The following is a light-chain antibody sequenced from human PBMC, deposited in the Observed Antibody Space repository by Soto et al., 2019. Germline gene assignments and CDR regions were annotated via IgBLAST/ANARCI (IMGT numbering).Light chain of an antibody. V-gene: IGLV2-8*01. CDR2: EVS. J-gene: IGLJ2*01. CDR3: SSYAGSNHVV. CDR1: SSDVGGYNY. Sequence: QSALTQPPSASGSPGQSVTISCTGTSSDVGGYNYVSWYQQHPGKAPKLMIYEVSKRPSGVPDRFSGSKSGNTASLTVSGLQAEDEADYYCSSYAGSNHVVFGGRTQLTVL.